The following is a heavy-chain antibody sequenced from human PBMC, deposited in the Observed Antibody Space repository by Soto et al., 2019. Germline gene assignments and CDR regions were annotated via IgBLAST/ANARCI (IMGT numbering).Heavy chain of an antibody. V-gene: IGHV4-4*07. Sequence: SETLSLTCTVSGGSISSYYWSWIRQPAGKGLEWIGRIYTSGSTNYNPSLKSRVTMSVDTSKNQFSLKLSSVTAADTAVYYCARDRMVREIPNWFDPWGQGTLVTVPQ. CDR2: IYTSGST. CDR3: ARDRMVREIPNWFDP. D-gene: IGHD3-10*01. J-gene: IGHJ5*02. CDR1: GGSISSYY.